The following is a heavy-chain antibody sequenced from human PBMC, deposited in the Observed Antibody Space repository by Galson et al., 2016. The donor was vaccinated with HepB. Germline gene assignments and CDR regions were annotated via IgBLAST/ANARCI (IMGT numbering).Heavy chain of an antibody. J-gene: IGHJ6*02. Sequence: SLRLSCAASGFTFRFSPIRWVRQAPGKGLEWVTIISDDGSSKYYADSVKGRFTISRDNSKNTVNLQMNNLRTEDTAVYYCARGGTGRLAYYYYGMDVWGPGTTVTVSS. D-gene: IGHD1-1*01. V-gene: IGHV3-30*04. CDR3: ARGGTGRLAYYYYGMDV. CDR2: ISDDGSSK. CDR1: GFTFRFSP.